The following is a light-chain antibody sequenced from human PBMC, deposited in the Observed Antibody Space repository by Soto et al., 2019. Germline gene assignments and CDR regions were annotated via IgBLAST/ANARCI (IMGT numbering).Light chain of an antibody. Sequence: IQLTQSPSSLSASVGDRVTITCRASQDINNYLAWYQQQPGKAPKVLIYGASTLQSGVPSRFSGSGSGTDFTLTISSLQPEDFATYYCQQLHTYPWTFGQGTKVEV. CDR2: GAS. J-gene: IGKJ1*01. V-gene: IGKV1-9*01. CDR1: QDINNY. CDR3: QQLHTYPWT.